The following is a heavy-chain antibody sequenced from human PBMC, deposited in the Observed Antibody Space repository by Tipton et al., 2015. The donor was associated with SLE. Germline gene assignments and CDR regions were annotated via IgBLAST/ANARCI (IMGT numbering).Heavy chain of an antibody. CDR2: IYYSGST. Sequence: LRLSCTVSGGSISGYYWSWIRQPPGKGLEWIGYIYYSGSTNYNPSLKSRVTISVDTSKNQFSLKLSSVTAADTAVYYCARGASFAGNFDYWGQGTLVTVSS. J-gene: IGHJ4*02. CDR3: ARGASFAGNFDY. V-gene: IGHV4-59*01. CDR1: GGSISGYY.